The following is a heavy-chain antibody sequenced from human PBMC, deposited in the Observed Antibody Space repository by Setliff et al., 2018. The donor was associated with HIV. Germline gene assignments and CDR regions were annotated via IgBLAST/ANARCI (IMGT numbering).Heavy chain of an antibody. CDR3: ARAGSSGDHYYYYYMDV. J-gene: IGHJ6*03. CDR2: IYTSGST. Sequence: PSETLSLTCTVSGGSISSGTYYWSWIRQPAGKGLEWIGRIYTSGSTNYNPSLKSRVTISTDTSTNQFSLKLSSVTAADTAVYYCARAGSSGDHYYYYYMDVWGKGTTVTVSS. D-gene: IGHD6-25*01. CDR1: GGSISSGTYY. V-gene: IGHV4-61*02.